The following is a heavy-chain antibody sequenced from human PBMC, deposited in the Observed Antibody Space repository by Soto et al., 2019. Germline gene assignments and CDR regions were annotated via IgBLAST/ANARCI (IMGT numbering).Heavy chain of an antibody. CDR3: TTGYATAWHDHY. Sequence: EVQLLESGGDLVKPGGSLRLACRASGFTYTNAWMNWIRQAPGKGPEWVGRIRTKKEGETTDYASPVKGRFTISRDESINTLDLHMDSLKSDATAMYYCTTGYATAWHDHYWGQGTLVTVSS. CDR2: IRTKKEGETT. V-gene: IGHV3-15*07. CDR1: GFTYTNAW. J-gene: IGHJ4*02. D-gene: IGHD2-2*01.